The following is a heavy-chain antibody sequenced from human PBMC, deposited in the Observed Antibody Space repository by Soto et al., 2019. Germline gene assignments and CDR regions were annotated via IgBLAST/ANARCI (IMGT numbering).Heavy chain of an antibody. D-gene: IGHD4-4*01. Sequence: QVQLQESGPGLVKPSQTLSLTCTVSGGSISSGGYYWSWIRQHPGKGLEWIGYIYYSGSTYYNPSLKRRVTISVDTSKNQFSLKLSSVTAADTAVYYCARDVTDGPNGHAFDIWGQGTMVTVSS. V-gene: IGHV4-31*03. CDR1: GGSISSGGYY. J-gene: IGHJ3*02. CDR2: IYYSGST. CDR3: ARDVTDGPNGHAFDI.